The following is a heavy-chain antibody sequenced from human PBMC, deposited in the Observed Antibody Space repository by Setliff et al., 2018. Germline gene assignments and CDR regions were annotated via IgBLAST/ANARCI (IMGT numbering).Heavy chain of an antibody. V-gene: IGHV3-23*01. Sequence: GGSLRLSCAASGFSFSSYAMSWVRQAPGKGLEWVSSIIGSGISTYYAYSVQGRFTISRDNHKNTLHLQMKSLRVEDTAIYYCAKSPHDFWSGRVFFDYWGQGILVTVSS. D-gene: IGHD3-3*01. CDR3: AKSPHDFWSGRVFFDY. CDR2: IIGSGIST. CDR1: GFSFSSYA. J-gene: IGHJ4*01.